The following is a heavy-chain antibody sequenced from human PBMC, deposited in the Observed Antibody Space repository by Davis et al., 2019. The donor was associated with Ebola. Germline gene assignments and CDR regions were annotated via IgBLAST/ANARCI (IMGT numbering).Heavy chain of an antibody. V-gene: IGHV3-21*01. CDR2: ITSTSARM. J-gene: IGHJ4*02. CDR3: AGSIRSPEGY. Sequence: GESLKISCAASGFTFSNYNMNWVRQAPGKGLEWVSSITSTSARMYYPDSVKGRFTISRDNAKNTLYLQMDSLRAEDTAVYYCAGSIRSPEGYWGQGTLVTVSS. CDR1: GFTFSNYN. D-gene: IGHD3-16*01.